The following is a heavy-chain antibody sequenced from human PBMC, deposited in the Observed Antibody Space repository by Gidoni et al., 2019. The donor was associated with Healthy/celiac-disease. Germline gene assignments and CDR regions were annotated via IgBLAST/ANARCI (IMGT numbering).Heavy chain of an antibody. CDR2: INPSGGST. Sequence: QVQLVQSGAEVKKPGASVKVSCKASGYTFTSYYMHWVRQAPGQGLEWMGIINPSGGSTSYAQKFQGRVTMTRDTSTSTVYMELSSLRSEDTAVYYCARALCTNGVCPKGFDYWGQGTLVTVSS. CDR1: GYTFTSYY. CDR3: ARALCTNGVCPKGFDY. V-gene: IGHV1-46*01. J-gene: IGHJ4*02. D-gene: IGHD2-8*01.